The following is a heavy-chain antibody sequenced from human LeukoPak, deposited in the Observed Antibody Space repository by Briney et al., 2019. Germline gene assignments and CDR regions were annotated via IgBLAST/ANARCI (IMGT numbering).Heavy chain of an antibody. CDR1: GFSVSNKY. CDR3: AGGQMFTSGGFDD. CDR2: IYTGGDT. J-gene: IGHJ4*02. Sequence: PGESLRLSCAASGFSVSNKYMSWVRHAPGKGLEWVSVIYTGGDTYYADSVRGRFTIFRDTSKNTVNPQMNSLRAEDTALYYCAGGQMFTSGGFDDWGQGTLVTVSS. V-gene: IGHV3-53*01. D-gene: IGHD6-19*01.